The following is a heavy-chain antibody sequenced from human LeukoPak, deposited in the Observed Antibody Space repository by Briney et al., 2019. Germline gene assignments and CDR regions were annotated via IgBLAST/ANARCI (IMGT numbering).Heavy chain of an antibody. J-gene: IGHJ4*02. V-gene: IGHV3-23*01. CDR1: GFTFSSYA. D-gene: IGHD1-1*01. CDR2: ISGSATST. CDR3: AKNVESDY. Sequence: SGGSLRLSCAASGFTFSSYAMSWVRQAPGEGLEWVSAISGSATSTSYADSVKGRFTISRDNSKNTLYLQMNSLRAEDTAIYYCAKNVESDYWGQGTLVTVSS.